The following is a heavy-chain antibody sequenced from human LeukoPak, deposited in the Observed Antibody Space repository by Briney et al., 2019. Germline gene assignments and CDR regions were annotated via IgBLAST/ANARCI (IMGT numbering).Heavy chain of an antibody. J-gene: IGHJ6*02. CDR2: IIPIFGTA. D-gene: IGHD2-2*02. Sequence: ASVKVSCKASGGTFSSYAISWVRQAPGQGLEWMAGIIPIFGTANYAQKFQGRVTITADESTSTAYMELSSLRSEDTAVYYCARDPTCSSTSCYIRYYYYGMDVWGQGTTVTVSS. V-gene: IGHV1-69*13. CDR3: ARDPTCSSTSCYIRYYYYGMDV. CDR1: GGTFSSYA.